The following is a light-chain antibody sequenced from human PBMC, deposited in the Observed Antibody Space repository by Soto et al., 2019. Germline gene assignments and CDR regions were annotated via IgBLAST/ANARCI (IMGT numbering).Light chain of an antibody. CDR1: QNIFTY. CDR2: DAS. Sequence: DIHMTQSPSTLSASVGDRVTISCRASQNIFTYLAWYQRKPGKAPKLLIFDASTLQSGVPSRFSGSGSGTEFTLTISSLQPDDFATYYCQQYNSYSGTFGQGTKVDIK. J-gene: IGKJ1*01. V-gene: IGKV1-5*01. CDR3: QQYNSYSGT.